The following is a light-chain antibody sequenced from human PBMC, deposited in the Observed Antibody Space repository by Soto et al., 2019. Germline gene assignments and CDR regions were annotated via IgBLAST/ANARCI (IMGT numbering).Light chain of an antibody. CDR3: QQYNSYSWT. CDR1: EDITNY. Sequence: IQLTQSPSSLSASVVYRVTVTFRASEDITNYLAWYQQKVGKAPKLLICDASTLHSGVPSRFSGSRSGTEFTLTISSLQPDDFATYYCQQYNSYSWTFGQGTKVDIK. CDR2: DAS. J-gene: IGKJ1*01. V-gene: IGKV1-9*01.